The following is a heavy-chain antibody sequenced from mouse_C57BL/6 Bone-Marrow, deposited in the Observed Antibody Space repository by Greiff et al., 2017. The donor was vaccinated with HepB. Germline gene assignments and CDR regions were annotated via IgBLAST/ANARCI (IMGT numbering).Heavy chain of an antibody. CDR1: GFTFSSYG. Sequence: DVKLVESGGDLVKPGGSLKLSCAASGFTFSSYGMSWVRQTPDKRLEWVATISSGGSYTYYPDSVKGRFTISRDNAKNTLYLQMSSLKSEDTAMYYCARRYYDYDFDYWGQGTTLTVSS. J-gene: IGHJ2*01. V-gene: IGHV5-6*02. D-gene: IGHD2-4*01. CDR2: ISSGGSYT. CDR3: ARRYYDYDFDY.